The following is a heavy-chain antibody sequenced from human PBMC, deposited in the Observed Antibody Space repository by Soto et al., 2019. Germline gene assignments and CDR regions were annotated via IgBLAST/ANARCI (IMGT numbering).Heavy chain of an antibody. Sequence: PGESLKISCKGSGYNFTSYWITWVRQMPGKGLEWMGNIDPSDSFTNYSPSFQGHVTISADKSISTAYLQWSSLKASDTAIYYCARLRGYEFDYWGQGXLVTVSS. D-gene: IGHD5-18*01. CDR2: IDPSDSFT. CDR3: ARLRGYEFDY. V-gene: IGHV5-10-1*01. CDR1: GYNFTSYW. J-gene: IGHJ4*02.